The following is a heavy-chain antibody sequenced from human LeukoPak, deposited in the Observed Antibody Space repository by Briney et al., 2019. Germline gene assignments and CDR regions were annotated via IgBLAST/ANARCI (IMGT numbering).Heavy chain of an antibody. D-gene: IGHD3-16*01. CDR3: VRGTYHAYYMDV. J-gene: IGHJ6*03. Sequence: GGSLRLSCAASGFTFSSYWMHWVRQAPGKGLVWVSRINSDGSSTDYADSVKGRFTISRDNAKNTVYLQTSSLTAEDTAVYYCVRGTYHAYYMDVWGKGTTVTVSS. V-gene: IGHV3-74*01. CDR1: GFTFSSYW. CDR2: INSDGSST.